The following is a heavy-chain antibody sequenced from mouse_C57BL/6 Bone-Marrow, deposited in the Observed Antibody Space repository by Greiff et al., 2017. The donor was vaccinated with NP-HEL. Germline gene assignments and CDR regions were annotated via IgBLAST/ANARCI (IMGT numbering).Heavy chain of an antibody. CDR2: LDPNSGGT. J-gene: IGHJ3*01. Sequence: QVQLQQPGAELVKPGASVKLSCKASGYTFTSYRMHWVQQRPGRGLEWIGRLDPNSGGTKYNEKFKSKATLPVDQPSRTAYMQLSSLTSEDSAVYYCAREEIYYDYAGFAYWGHEPLVTVSA. D-gene: IGHD2-4*01. V-gene: IGHV1-72*01. CDR3: AREEIYYDYAGFAY. CDR1: GYTFTSYR.